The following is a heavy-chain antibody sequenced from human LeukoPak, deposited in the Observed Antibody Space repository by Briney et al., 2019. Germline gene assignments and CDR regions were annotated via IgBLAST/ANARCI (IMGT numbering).Heavy chain of an antibody. CDR3: ARGGGIYYSYGYYGY. CDR1: GGSFSGYY. Sequence: SETLSLTCAVYGGSFSGYYWSWIRQPPGKGLEWIGEINHSGSTNYNPSLKSRVTISVDTSKNRFSLKLSSVTAADTAVYYCARGGGIYYSYGYYGYWGQGTLVTVSS. V-gene: IGHV4-34*01. CDR2: INHSGST. J-gene: IGHJ4*02. D-gene: IGHD5-18*01.